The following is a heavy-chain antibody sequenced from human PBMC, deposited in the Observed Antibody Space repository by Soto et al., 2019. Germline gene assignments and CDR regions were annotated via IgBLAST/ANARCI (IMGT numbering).Heavy chain of an antibody. CDR1: GFSFSTYG. Sequence: QVQLVESGGGVVRPGRSLRLACEASGFSFSTYGMHWVRQAPGKGLQWVAVIRYDGTNTYYADSVKGRFTISRDNSKDTLYLEMNNLRAEDTAVYYCARVEAPLIHSDHYYYGMDVWGQGTTVTVSS. D-gene: IGHD5-18*01. J-gene: IGHJ6*02. CDR2: IRYDGTNT. CDR3: ARVEAPLIHSDHYYYGMDV. V-gene: IGHV3-33*01.